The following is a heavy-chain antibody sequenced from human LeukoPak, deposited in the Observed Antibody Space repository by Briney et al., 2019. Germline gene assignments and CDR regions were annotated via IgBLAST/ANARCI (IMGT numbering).Heavy chain of an antibody. D-gene: IGHD6-19*01. CDR2: ISNDGSDK. J-gene: IGHJ4*02. CDR3: AKGCSRGSSWYIIDC. Sequence: PGSSLRLSCAASGFTLSSYGMHWVRQAPGKGLEWVAIISNDGSDKKYADSVKGRFTISRDNSKNTLYLQMSGLRAEDTALYYCAKGCSRGSSWYIIDCWGQGTLVTVSS. V-gene: IGHV3-30*18. CDR1: GFTLSSYG.